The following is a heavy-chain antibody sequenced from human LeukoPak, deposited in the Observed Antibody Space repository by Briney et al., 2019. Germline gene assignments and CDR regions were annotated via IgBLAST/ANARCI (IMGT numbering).Heavy chain of an antibody. D-gene: IGHD4-17*01. CDR1: GFTVSSNY. CDR3: ARVLWNRDYPRFDY. CDR2: IYSGGST. V-gene: IGHV3-53*01. J-gene: IGHJ4*02. Sequence: GGSLRLASAASGFTVSSNYMSWVRQAPGKGLEWISIIYSGGSTYYADSVKGRFTISRDNSRNTLYLQMNSLRAEDTAVYYCARVLWNRDYPRFDYWGQGTLVTVSS.